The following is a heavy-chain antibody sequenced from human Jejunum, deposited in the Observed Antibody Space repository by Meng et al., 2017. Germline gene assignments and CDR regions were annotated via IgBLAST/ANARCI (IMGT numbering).Heavy chain of an antibody. Sequence: GESLKISCEASGFTFINYVMTWVRQAPGKGLEWVSVIGTNGNNINYADSVKGRFTISRDDSKNTLYLQMNSLRAEDTAMYYCAKSMTSTVTGRGAFDIWGQGTMVTVSS. J-gene: IGHJ3*02. CDR2: IGTNGNNI. D-gene: IGHD4-17*01. CDR1: GFTFINYV. V-gene: IGHV3-23*01. CDR3: AKSMTSTVTGRGAFDI.